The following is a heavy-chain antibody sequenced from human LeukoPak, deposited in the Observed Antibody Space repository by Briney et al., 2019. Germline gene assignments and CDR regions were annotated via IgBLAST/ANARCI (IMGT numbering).Heavy chain of an antibody. D-gene: IGHD5-18*01. CDR1: GGSISTYY. Sequence: SETLSLTCSVAGGSISTYYWNWIRQIPGKGLEWIGHISNGNTDSNPSLKSRVTITVDTSKNHFSLRLTSVTAADTAVYYCARDKAHSYGRYFDPWGQGALVIVSS. V-gene: IGHV4-59*01. CDR2: ISNGNT. J-gene: IGHJ5*02. CDR3: ARDKAHSYGRYFDP.